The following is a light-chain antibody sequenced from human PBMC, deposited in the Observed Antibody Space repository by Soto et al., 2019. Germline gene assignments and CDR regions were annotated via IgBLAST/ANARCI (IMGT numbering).Light chain of an antibody. V-gene: IGLV1-40*01. Sequence: QAVVTQPPSVSGAPGQRVTISCTGSSSNIGAGYDVHWYQQLPGTAPKLLIYGNSNRPSGVPDRFSGSKSGTSASLAITGAQAEDEADFYCQSFGSRRSGSVVFGGGTKLTVL. CDR1: SSNIGAGYD. CDR2: GNS. CDR3: QSFGSRRSGSVV. J-gene: IGLJ2*01.